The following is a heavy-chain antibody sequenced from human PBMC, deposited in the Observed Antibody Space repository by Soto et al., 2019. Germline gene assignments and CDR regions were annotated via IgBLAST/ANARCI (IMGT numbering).Heavy chain of an antibody. Sequence: EVQLLESGGGLVPPGGSLRLSCAASGFTFSSYAMSWVRQAPGKGLEWVSAISGSGGSTYYADSVKGRFTISRDNSKNTLYLQMNSLRAEDTAVYYCAKVYMGLELFNYFDYWGQGTLVTVSS. CDR1: GFTFSSYA. CDR3: AKVYMGLELFNYFDY. V-gene: IGHV3-23*01. CDR2: ISGSGGST. D-gene: IGHD1-7*01. J-gene: IGHJ4*02.